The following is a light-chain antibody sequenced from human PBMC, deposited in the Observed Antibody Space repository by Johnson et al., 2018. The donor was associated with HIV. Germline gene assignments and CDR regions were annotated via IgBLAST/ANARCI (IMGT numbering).Light chain of an antibody. J-gene: IGLJ1*01. CDR2: DNN. CDR1: TSNIANNY. V-gene: IGLV1-51*01. CDR3: GTWDSSLSANV. Sequence: QSVLTQPPSVSAAPGQKVTISCSGSTSNIANNYVSWYQQLPGTAPKLLIYDNNKRPSGIPDRFSGSKSGTSATLGITGLQTGDEADYYCGTWDSSLSANVFGTGTKVTVL.